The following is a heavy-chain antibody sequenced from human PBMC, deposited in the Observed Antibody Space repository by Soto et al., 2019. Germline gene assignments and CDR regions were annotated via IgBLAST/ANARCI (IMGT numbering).Heavy chain of an antibody. CDR1: DGSLSDHF. D-gene: IGHD2-21*01. CDR2: INHLGSI. CDR3: ARGGISHWAYFYYMDV. J-gene: IGHJ6*03. V-gene: IGHV4-34*01. Sequence: PSQPMSLTCVVSDGSLSDHFWSWIRQPPGMALEWIGEINHLGSINYNPSLKSRVTMSVDTSKNQFSLTLNSVTAADTATYYCARGGISHWAYFYYMDVWDRGTTVTVSS.